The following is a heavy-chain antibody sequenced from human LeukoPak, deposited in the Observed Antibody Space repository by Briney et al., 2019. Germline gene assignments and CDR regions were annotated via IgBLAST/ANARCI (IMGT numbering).Heavy chain of an antibody. J-gene: IGHJ4*02. Sequence: ASVTVSCKSSGYTFTTYGITWVRQAPGQGLEWMGWISTDNGDTNYAQKLQGRVTMTTDTSTSTAYMELRSLRPDDTAVYYCAREGLGELTLDCWGQGTLVTVSS. CDR1: GYTFTTYG. CDR3: AREGLGELTLDC. CDR2: ISTDNGDT. D-gene: IGHD3-16*01. V-gene: IGHV1-18*01.